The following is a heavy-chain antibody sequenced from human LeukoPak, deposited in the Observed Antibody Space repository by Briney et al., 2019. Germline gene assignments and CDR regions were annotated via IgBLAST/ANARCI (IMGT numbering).Heavy chain of an antibody. Sequence: SETLTLTCTVSGGSISSHYWTWIRQSPGKGLEWIGYISYSGSTNYNPSLKSRVTLSVDTSKNQFSLKLRSVTAADTAVYYCARDPTTVTKGFDIWGQGTVVTVSS. CDR2: ISYSGST. D-gene: IGHD4-17*01. V-gene: IGHV4-59*11. CDR1: GGSISSHY. J-gene: IGHJ3*02. CDR3: ARDPTTVTKGFDI.